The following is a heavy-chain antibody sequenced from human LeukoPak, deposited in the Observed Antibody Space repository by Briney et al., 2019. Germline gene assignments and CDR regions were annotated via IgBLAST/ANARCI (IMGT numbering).Heavy chain of an antibody. CDR1: GYTFTAYY. J-gene: IGHJ4*02. CDR2: ITPNSGDT. V-gene: IGHV1-2*02. CDR3: ARGRTSDY. Sequence: ASVKVSCKASGYTFTAYYVHWVRQAPGQGLEWMGWITPNSGDTKYVQKFQGRVTMTRDMSTSTVYMELSSLRSDDTAVYYCARGRTSDYWGQGTLVTVSS.